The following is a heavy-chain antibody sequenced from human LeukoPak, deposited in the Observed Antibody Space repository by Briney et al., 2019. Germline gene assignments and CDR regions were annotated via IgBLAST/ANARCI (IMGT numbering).Heavy chain of an antibody. V-gene: IGHV5-10-1*01. CDR3: ARHHCSSTSCYRGGWFDP. J-gene: IGHJ5*02. Sequence: GESLRISCKGSGYSFTSYWISWVHQMPGKGLEWMGRIDPSDSYTNYSPSFQGHVTISADKSISTAYLQWSSLKASDTAMYYCARHHCSSTSCYRGGWFDPWGQGTLVTVSS. D-gene: IGHD2-2*02. CDR1: GYSFTSYW. CDR2: IDPSDSYT.